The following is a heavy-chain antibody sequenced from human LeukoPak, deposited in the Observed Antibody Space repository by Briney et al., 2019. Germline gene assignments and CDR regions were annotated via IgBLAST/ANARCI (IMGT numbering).Heavy chain of an antibody. CDR2: ISGSSTII. CDR3: ARDRSYDILTGYHPPYFDY. D-gene: IGHD3-9*01. V-gene: IGHV3-48*02. J-gene: IGHJ4*02. CDR1: GFTFSTYD. Sequence: PGGSLRLSCVASGFTFSTYDMNWVRQAPGKGLEWVSYISGSSTIIYYADSVKGRFTVSRDEAKNSMYLQMNSLRDEDTAVYYCARDRSYDILTGYHPPYFDYWGQGTLVTVSS.